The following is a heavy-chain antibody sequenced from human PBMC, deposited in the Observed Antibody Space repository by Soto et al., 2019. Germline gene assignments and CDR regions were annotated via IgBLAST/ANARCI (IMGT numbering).Heavy chain of an antibody. Sequence: EVLMVASGGGLVKPGGSLRLSCTGSGFPFSAYNINWVRYSPGKGLEWVSCITVGSSHMYQSNSMQGRFTISRDDANNSAYLQIDSLRDADMALYYCSRSPEVGVRGAYWGQGTMVTVSS. V-gene: IGHV3-21*01. CDR3: SRSPEVGVRGAY. CDR2: ITVGSSHM. J-gene: IGHJ1*01. CDR1: GFPFSAYN. D-gene: IGHD3-16*01.